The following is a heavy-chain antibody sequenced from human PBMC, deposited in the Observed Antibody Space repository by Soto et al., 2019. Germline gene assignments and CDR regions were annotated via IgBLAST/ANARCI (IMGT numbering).Heavy chain of an antibody. J-gene: IGHJ4*02. V-gene: IGHV1-8*01. CDR3: ATIGALGYCSGGSCPPEGYYFDY. CDR2: MNPNSGNT. D-gene: IGHD2-15*01. Sequence: ASVKVSCKASGYTFTSYDINWVRQATGQGLEWMGWMNPNSGNTGYAQKFQGRVTMTRNTSISTGYMELSSLRSEDTAVYYCATIGALGYCSGGSCPPEGYYFDYWGQGTLVTVSS. CDR1: GYTFTSYD.